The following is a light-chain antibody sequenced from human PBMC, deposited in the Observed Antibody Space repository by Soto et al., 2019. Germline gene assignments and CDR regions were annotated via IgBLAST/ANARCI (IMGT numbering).Light chain of an antibody. CDR1: QDISNH. CDR3: QQYNRYPIT. J-gene: IGKJ5*01. Sequence: DIHMTQSPSSLSASVGDRVTITCRASQDISNHVAWFQQRPGKAPKSLIHAASSLYSGVPSKFSCSGSGTNFTLTISSLHPEDFATYYCQQYNRYPITFGQGTRLEIK. CDR2: AAS. V-gene: IGKV1-16*02.